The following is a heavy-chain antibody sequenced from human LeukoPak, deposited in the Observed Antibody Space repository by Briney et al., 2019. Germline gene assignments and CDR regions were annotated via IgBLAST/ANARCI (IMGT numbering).Heavy chain of an antibody. V-gene: IGHV3-23*01. Sequence: GGSLRLSCTASGFTFSSYAMNWVRQAPGKGLEWVSGIGAGGTFTYYADSVKGRFTISRDNSRNTLYLQMNSLRADDTAVYYCARASSAGAFDIWGQGTMVTMSS. CDR1: GFTFSSYA. CDR2: IGAGGTFT. D-gene: IGHD1-14*01. CDR3: ARASSAGAFDI. J-gene: IGHJ3*02.